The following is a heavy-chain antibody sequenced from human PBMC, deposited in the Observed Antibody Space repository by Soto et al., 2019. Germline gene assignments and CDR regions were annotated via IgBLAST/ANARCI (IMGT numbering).Heavy chain of an antibody. Sequence: GGSLRLSCSASGFTFSSYAMHWVRQAPGKGLEYVSAISSNGGSTYYADSVKGRFTISRDNSKNTLYLQMSSLRAEDTAVYYCVKDLGGSIAARSVFDYWGQGTLVTVSS. D-gene: IGHD6-6*01. CDR2: ISSNGGST. J-gene: IGHJ4*02. CDR1: GFTFSSYA. V-gene: IGHV3-64D*08. CDR3: VKDLGGSIAARSVFDY.